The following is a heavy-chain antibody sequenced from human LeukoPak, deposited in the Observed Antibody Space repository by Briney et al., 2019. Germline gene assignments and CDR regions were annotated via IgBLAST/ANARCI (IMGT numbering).Heavy chain of an antibody. Sequence: GGSLRLSCAASGFTFTSYSMNWVRQAPGKGLEWVSTVSGGGGSTYYADSVKGRFTISRDNSKNTLYLQVNSLRAEDTAVYYCAKGGKWDVTPFDYWGQGTLVTVSS. CDR1: GFTFTSYS. D-gene: IGHD1-26*01. CDR2: VSGGGGST. J-gene: IGHJ4*02. V-gene: IGHV3-23*01. CDR3: AKGGKWDVTPFDY.